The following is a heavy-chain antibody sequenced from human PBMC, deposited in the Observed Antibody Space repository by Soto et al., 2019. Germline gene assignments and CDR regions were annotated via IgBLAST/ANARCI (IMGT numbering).Heavy chain of an antibody. J-gene: IGHJ4*02. D-gene: IGHD3-10*01. CDR2: VSGSGGST. CDR3: ASCRGFGELSPFDY. Sequence: GGSLRLSCAASGFTFSSYAMSWVRQAPGKGLEWVSGVSGSGGSTYYADSVKGRFTISRDNSRNTLYLQMNSLRAEDTAVYYCASCRGFGELSPFDYWGQGTPVTVSS. CDR1: GFTFSSYA. V-gene: IGHV3-23*01.